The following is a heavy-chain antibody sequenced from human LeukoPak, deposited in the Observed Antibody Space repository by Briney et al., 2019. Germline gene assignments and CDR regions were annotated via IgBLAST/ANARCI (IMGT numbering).Heavy chain of an antibody. Sequence: ASVTVSCKASGYTFTSYYMHWVRQAPAQGLEWMGIINPSGGSTSYAQKFQGRVTMTRDTSTSTVYMELSSLRSEDTAVYYCARDLADDYYDSSGGFDYWGQGTLVTVSS. CDR2: INPSGGST. V-gene: IGHV1-46*01. J-gene: IGHJ4*02. CDR3: ARDLADDYYDSSGGFDY. D-gene: IGHD3-22*01. CDR1: GYTFTSYY.